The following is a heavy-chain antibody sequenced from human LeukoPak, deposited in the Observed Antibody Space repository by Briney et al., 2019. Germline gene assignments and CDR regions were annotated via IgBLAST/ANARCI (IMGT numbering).Heavy chain of an antibody. D-gene: IGHD3-10*01. CDR1: AVTFSSYS. CDR2: ITSSSIYK. CDR3: ARDGITMRILEY. J-gene: IGHJ4*02. V-gene: IGHV3-21*01. Sequence: GGSLRLSCAASAVTFSSYSMNWVRRAPGKGLEWVSSITSSSIYKYYADSMKGRFTISRDNAKNSLYLQMDSLRAEDTAVYYCARDGITMRILEYWGQGTLVTVSS.